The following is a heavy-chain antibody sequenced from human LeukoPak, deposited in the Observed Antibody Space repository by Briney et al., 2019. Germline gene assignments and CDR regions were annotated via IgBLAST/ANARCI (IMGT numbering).Heavy chain of an antibody. CDR3: AKVRGTYSSGFFFDY. J-gene: IGHJ4*02. D-gene: IGHD6-19*01. CDR2: ISWNSGYI. V-gene: IGHV3-9*01. Sequence: PGGSLRLSCAASGFIFDDYAMHWVRHAPGKGLEWLSIISWNSGYIGYADSVKGRFTISRDNAKNSLYLQMNSLRAEDTAFYYCAKVRGTYSSGFFFDYWGQGALVTVSS. CDR1: GFIFDDYA.